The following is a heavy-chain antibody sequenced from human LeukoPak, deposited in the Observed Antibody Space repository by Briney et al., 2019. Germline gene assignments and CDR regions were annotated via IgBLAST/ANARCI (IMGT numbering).Heavy chain of an antibody. CDR2: IIPIFGTA. D-gene: IGHD6-13*01. CDR3: ARGYSSSWFSRGYYYMDV. CDR1: GGTFSSYA. V-gene: IGHV1-69*01. Sequence: SLKVSCKASGGTFSSYAISWVRQAPGQGLEWMGGIIPIFGTANYAQKFQGRVTITADESTSTAYMELSSLRSEDTAVYYCARGYSSSWFSRGYYYMDVWGKGTTVTISS. J-gene: IGHJ6*03.